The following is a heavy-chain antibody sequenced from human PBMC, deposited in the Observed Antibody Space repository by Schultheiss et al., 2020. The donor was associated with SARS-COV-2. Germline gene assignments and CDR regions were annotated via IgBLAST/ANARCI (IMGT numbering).Heavy chain of an antibody. Sequence: GGSLRLSCAASGFTFDDYAMHWVRQAPGKGLEWVSGISWNSGSIGYADSVKGRFTISRDNAKNSLYLQINSLRAEDTALYYCAKDAGRGDILTDYYYYGMDVWGQGTTVTVSS. V-gene: IGHV3-9*01. CDR3: AKDAGRGDILTDYYYYGMDV. D-gene: IGHD3-9*01. J-gene: IGHJ6*02. CDR2: ISWNSGSI. CDR1: GFTFDDYA.